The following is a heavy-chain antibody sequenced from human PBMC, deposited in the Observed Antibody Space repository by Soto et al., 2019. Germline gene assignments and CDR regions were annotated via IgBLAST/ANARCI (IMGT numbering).Heavy chain of an antibody. J-gene: IGHJ6*02. CDR3: ARDWDYSYGMDV. CDR2: IIPIFGTA. CDR1: GGTFSSYG. D-gene: IGHD3-16*01. Sequence: GASVKVSCKASGGTFSSYGISWVRQAPGQGLEWMGGIIPIFGTANYAQKFQGRVTITADESTSTAYMELSSLRSEDTAVYYCARDWDYSYGMDVWGQGTTVTVSS. V-gene: IGHV1-69*13.